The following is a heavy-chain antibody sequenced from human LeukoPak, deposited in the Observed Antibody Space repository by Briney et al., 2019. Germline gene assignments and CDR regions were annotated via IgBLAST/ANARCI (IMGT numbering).Heavy chain of an antibody. CDR2: IKSKDVGGTT. CDR1: GFTFSNVW. J-gene: IGHJ4*02. CDR3: STDFSRGYFGS. Sequence: TGGSLRLSCAASGFTFSNVWMNWVRQAPGKGLEWVGRIKSKDVGGTTDYAAPVKGRFTISRDDSKNTVYLQMNSLETEDTAVYYCSTDFSRGYFGSWGQGTLVTVSS. V-gene: IGHV3-15*01. D-gene: IGHD2-2*01.